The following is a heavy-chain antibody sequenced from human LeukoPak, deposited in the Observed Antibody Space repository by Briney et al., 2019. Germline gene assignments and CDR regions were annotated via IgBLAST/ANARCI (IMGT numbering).Heavy chain of an antibody. CDR3: ARQVWQQLVRDYYGMDV. Sequence: ASVKVSCKASGYTFTSYGISWVRQAPAQGLEWMGCISAYNGNTNYAQKLQGRVTMTTDTSTSTAYMELRSLRSDDTAVYYCARQVWQQLVRDYYGMDVWGQGTTVTVSS. CDR1: GYTFTSYG. J-gene: IGHJ6*02. CDR2: ISAYNGNT. V-gene: IGHV1-18*01. D-gene: IGHD6-13*01.